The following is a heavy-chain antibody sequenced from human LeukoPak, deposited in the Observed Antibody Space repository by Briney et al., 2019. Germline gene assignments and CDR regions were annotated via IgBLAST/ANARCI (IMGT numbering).Heavy chain of an antibody. D-gene: IGHD3-22*01. CDR3: GRGRREVINYYDSSDFYYFDY. Sequence: GGSLRLSCAASGFTFSYYAMHWVRQAPGKGLEWVAVISYDGNNKYYADSVKGRFTISRDNSKNTLYLQMNSLRAEDTAVYYCGRGRREVINYYDSSDFYYFDYWGQGTLVTVSS. J-gene: IGHJ4*02. CDR1: GFTFSYYA. CDR2: ISYDGNNK. V-gene: IGHV3-30*04.